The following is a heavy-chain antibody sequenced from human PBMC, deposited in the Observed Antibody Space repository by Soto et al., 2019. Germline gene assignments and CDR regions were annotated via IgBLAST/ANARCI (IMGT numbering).Heavy chain of an antibody. D-gene: IGHD3-16*01. CDR2: IYSSGSK. CDR3: ARVTYSPYYEYI. CDR1: GFTVSSNY. J-gene: IGHJ4*02. Sequence: GGSLRLSCAASGFTVSSNYMSWVRQAPGKGLEWVSVIYSSGSKYYADSVKGRFTISRDNAKNTLYLQMNSLKAEDTAVYYCARVTYSPYYEYIWGEGTLVTVSS. V-gene: IGHV3-66*01.